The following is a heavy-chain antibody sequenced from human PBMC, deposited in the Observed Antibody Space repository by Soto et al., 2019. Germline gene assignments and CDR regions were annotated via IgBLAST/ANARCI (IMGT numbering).Heavy chain of an antibody. D-gene: IGHD2-2*01. CDR2: IIPIFGTA. Sequence: SVKVSCKASGGTFSSYAISWVRQAPGQGLEWMGGIIPIFGTANYAQKFQGRVTITADESTSTAYMELSSLRSEDTAVYYCARAGKLGYCSSTSCYGDAVDIWGQGTIVTGSS. CDR1: GGTFSSYA. J-gene: IGHJ3*02. CDR3: ARAGKLGYCSSTSCYGDAVDI. V-gene: IGHV1-69*13.